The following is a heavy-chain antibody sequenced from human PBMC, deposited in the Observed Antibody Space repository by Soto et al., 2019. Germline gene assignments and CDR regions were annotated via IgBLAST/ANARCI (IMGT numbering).Heavy chain of an antibody. J-gene: IGHJ4*02. V-gene: IGHV4-59*02. CDR3: ARRYGPSFDF. CDR1: GASVINDY. D-gene: IGHD4-17*01. Sequence: PSETLSLTCTVTGASVINDYWNWIRQPPGKGLEWIGYIYYSGSTNYNPSLKSRVTISVDTSKNQFSLKLSSVTAADTAVYYCARRYGPSFDFWGQGTLVTVSS. CDR2: IYYSGST.